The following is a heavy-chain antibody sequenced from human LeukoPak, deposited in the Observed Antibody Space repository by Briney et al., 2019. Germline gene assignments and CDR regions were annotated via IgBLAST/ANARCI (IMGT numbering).Heavy chain of an antibody. CDR1: GYTFTAYW. J-gene: IGHJ5*02. CDR2: IYPGDSDT. V-gene: IGHV5-51*01. Sequence: GESLKISCKGSGYTFTAYWIGWVRQMPGKGLEWTGIIYPGDSDTRYSPSFQGQVTISADKSISTAYLQWNSLKASDTAMYFCARQIRYSSGWYEHWGQGTLVTVSP. CDR3: ARQIRYSSGWYEH. D-gene: IGHD6-19*01.